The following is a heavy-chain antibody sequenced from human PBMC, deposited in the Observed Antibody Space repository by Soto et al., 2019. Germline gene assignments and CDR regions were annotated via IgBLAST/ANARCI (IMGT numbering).Heavy chain of an antibody. J-gene: IGHJ6*02. Sequence: QITLKESGPTLVKPTHTLTLTCTFSGFSLSTSGVGVGWIRQPPGTALEWLALIYWDDDKRCSPSLKSRLTITKDTSNNQVVLTMTYMDPVDTATYYGAHSLGFEYRLGMDVWCHGTTVTVSS. V-gene: IGHV2-5*02. D-gene: IGHD3-9*01. CDR1: GFSLSTSGVG. CDR3: AHSLGFEYRLGMDV. CDR2: IYWDDDK.